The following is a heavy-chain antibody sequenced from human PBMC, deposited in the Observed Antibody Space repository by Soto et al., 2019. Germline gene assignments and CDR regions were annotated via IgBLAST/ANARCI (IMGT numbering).Heavy chain of an antibody. Sequence: EVQLLESGGGLVQPGGSLRLSCAASGFTFSSYAMSWVRQAPGKGLEWVSAISGSGGSTYYADSVKGRFTISRDNSKNTLYLQMNSLRAEDTAVYYCAKDRRKGDTAMVTHGMDVWGQGTTVTVSS. V-gene: IGHV3-23*01. D-gene: IGHD5-18*01. CDR2: ISGSGGST. J-gene: IGHJ6*02. CDR1: GFTFSSYA. CDR3: AKDRRKGDTAMVTHGMDV.